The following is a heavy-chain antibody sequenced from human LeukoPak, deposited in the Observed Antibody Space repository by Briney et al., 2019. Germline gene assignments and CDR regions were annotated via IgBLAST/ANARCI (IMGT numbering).Heavy chain of an antibody. J-gene: IGHJ3*02. V-gene: IGHV3-30*03. Sequence: PGGSLRLSCAASGFTFSSYAMSWVRQAPGKGLEWVAVISFDGSSKYYADSVKGRFTISRDNSKNTLYLQMSSLRVEDTAVYYCARPREVAGDGGGDAFDIWGQGTMVTVSS. D-gene: IGHD6-19*01. CDR3: ARPREVAGDGGGDAFDI. CDR2: ISFDGSSK. CDR1: GFTFSSYA.